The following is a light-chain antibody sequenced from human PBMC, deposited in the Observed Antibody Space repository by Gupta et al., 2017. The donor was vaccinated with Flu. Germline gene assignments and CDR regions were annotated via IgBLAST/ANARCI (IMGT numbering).Light chain of an antibody. Sequence: DIQMTQSPSSVSASVGDRVTITCRASQGISNWLAWYQQKTGKAPKVLVHTASILHSGVPSRFSGSSSGTDFTLTISSLQPEDSATYYCQQSNSFPGTFGQGTRVEIK. CDR2: TAS. V-gene: IGKV1-12*01. CDR3: QQSNSFPGT. J-gene: IGKJ1*01. CDR1: QGISNW.